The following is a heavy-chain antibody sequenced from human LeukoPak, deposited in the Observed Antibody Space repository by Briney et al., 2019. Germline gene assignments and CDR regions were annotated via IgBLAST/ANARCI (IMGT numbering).Heavy chain of an antibody. J-gene: IGHJ4*02. Sequence: ASVKVSCKASGYTFIGHYIHWVRQAPGQGLEWMGWINPQNGATNYAQRFQGRVSMTRDTSISTAYMELNRLTSDDTAVYYCARDLISAGDLCDYWGQGTLVTVSS. D-gene: IGHD6-13*01. V-gene: IGHV1-2*02. CDR3: ARDLISAGDLCDY. CDR1: GYTFIGHY. CDR2: INPQNGAT.